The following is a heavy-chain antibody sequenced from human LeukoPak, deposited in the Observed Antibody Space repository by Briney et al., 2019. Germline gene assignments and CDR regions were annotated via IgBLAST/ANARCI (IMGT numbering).Heavy chain of an antibody. D-gene: IGHD4-11*01. CDR3: AKDRDEYGNDC. J-gene: IGHJ4*02. CDR1: GFSFSDFG. CDR2: IRSDGSSI. V-gene: IGHV3-30*02. Sequence: PGGSLRLSCAASGFSFSDFGMHWIRQAPGKSLEWVTLIRSDGSSIYYADSVKGRFTISRDNSRNTLYLQMNSLRVEDTAVYYCAKDRDEYGNDCWGQGILVTVST.